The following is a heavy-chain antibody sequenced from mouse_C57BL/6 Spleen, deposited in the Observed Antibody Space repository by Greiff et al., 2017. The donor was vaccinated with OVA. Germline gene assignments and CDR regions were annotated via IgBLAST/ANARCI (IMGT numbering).Heavy chain of an antibody. CDR3: ARHEEGGYDYYFDY. Sequence: QVHVKQSGAELVKPGASVKLSCKASGYTFTEYTIHWVKQRSGQGLEWIGWFYPGSGSIKYNEKFKDKATLTADKSSITVYMELSRLTSEDSSVYFCARHEEGGYDYYFDYWGQGTTLTVSS. CDR2: FYPGSGSI. CDR1: GYTFTEYT. D-gene: IGHD2-4*01. V-gene: IGHV1-62-2*01. J-gene: IGHJ2*01.